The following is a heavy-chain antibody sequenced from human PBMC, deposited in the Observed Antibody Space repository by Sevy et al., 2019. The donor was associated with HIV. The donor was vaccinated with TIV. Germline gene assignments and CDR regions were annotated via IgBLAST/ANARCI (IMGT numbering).Heavy chain of an antibody. CDR1: GFTFDDYA. V-gene: IGHV3-9*01. Sequence: GGSLRLSCAASGFTFDDYAMHWVRQAPGKGLEWVSGISWNSGSIGYAHSVKGRFTISRDNAKNSLYLQMNSLRAEDTALYYCAKDSGWGDPLDTAMAYFDYWGQGTLVTVSS. CDR2: ISWNSGSI. D-gene: IGHD5-18*01. CDR3: AKDSGWGDPLDTAMAYFDY. J-gene: IGHJ4*02.